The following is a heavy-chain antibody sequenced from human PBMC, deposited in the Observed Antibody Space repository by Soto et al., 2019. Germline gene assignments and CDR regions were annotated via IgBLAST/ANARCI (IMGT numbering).Heavy chain of an antibody. CDR1: GYTFTSYG. CDR2: ISAYNGNT. D-gene: IGHD4-17*01. Sequence: ASVKVSCKASGYTFTSYGISWVRQAPGQGLEWMGWISAYNGNTNYAQKLQGRVTMTTDTSTSTAYMELRSLRSDDTAVYYCARTVGYGDYGGWFDPWGQGTLVTVSS. CDR3: ARTVGYGDYGGWFDP. J-gene: IGHJ5*02. V-gene: IGHV1-18*01.